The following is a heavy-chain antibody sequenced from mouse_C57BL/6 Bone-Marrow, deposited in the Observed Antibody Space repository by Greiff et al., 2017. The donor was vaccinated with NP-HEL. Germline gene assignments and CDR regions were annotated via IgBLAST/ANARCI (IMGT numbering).Heavy chain of an antibody. J-gene: IGHJ4*01. CDR3: AVYYDEAMDY. V-gene: IGHV1-81*01. Sequence: QVQLQQSGAELARPGASVKLSCKASGYTFTSYGISWVKQRTGQGLEWIGEIYPRSGNTYYNEKVKGKATLTADKSSSTAYMELRSLTSEDSAVYFCAVYYDEAMDYWGQGTSVTVSS. CDR2: IYPRSGNT. D-gene: IGHD2-4*01. CDR1: GYTFTSYG.